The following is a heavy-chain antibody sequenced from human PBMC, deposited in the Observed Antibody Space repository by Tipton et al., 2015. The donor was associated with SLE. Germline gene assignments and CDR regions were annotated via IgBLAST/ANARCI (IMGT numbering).Heavy chain of an antibody. Sequence: SLRLSCAASGFTFSDYYMTWIRQAPGKGLEWVSYITSSGNIIYVADSVQGRLTISRDDSRNTLYLQMDSLKTEDTAVYYCVREGRSSGRAPAFDIWGQGTMVAVSS. CDR3: VREGRSSGRAPAFDI. J-gene: IGHJ3*02. CDR2: ITSSGNII. CDR1: GFTFSDYY. V-gene: IGHV3-11*04. D-gene: IGHD6-19*01.